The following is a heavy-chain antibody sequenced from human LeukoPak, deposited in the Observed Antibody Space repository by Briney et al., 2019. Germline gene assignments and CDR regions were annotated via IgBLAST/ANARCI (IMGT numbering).Heavy chain of an antibody. Sequence: GGSLRLSCAASGFTFSGYYMTCIRQAPGKGMEWVSYISSSGTSIYYADSVQGRFAISRDNAENSLYLQMNSLRAEDTAVYYCARVNNPRGITLNYYFMDVWGKGTTVTVSS. J-gene: IGHJ6*03. V-gene: IGHV3-11*01. CDR1: GFTFSGYY. CDR2: ISSSGTSI. D-gene: IGHD3-10*01. CDR3: ARVNNPRGITLNYYFMDV.